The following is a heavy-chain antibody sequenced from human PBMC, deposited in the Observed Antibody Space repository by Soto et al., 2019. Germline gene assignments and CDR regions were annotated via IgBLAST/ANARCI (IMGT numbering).Heavy chain of an antibody. CDR2: ISSSSSYI. CDR3: ARAGITGTHYYGMDV. J-gene: IGHJ6*02. V-gene: IGHV3-21*01. D-gene: IGHD1-7*01. CDR1: GFTFSSYS. Sequence: EVQLVESGGGLVKPGGSLRLSCAASGFTFSSYSMNWVRQAPGKGLEWVSSISSSSSYIYYADSVKGRFTISRDNAKNSLYLQMNSLRAEDTAVYYCARAGITGTHYYGMDVWGQGTTVTVSS.